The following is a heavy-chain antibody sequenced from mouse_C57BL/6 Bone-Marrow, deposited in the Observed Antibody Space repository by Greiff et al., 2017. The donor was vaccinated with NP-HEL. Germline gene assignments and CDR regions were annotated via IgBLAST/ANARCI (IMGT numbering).Heavy chain of an antibody. V-gene: IGHV1-47*01. Sequence: QVQLQQSGAELVKPGASVKMSCKASGYTFTTYPIEWVKQNHGKSLEWIGNFHPYNDDTEYNEKFKNKATLTVEKSSSTAYLELSRLTSDDSSFYYWTRGGNYGYYFDYWGQGTTLTVTS. J-gene: IGHJ2*01. CDR2: FHPYNDDT. D-gene: IGHD2-1*01. CDR3: TRGGNYGYYFDY. CDR1: GYTFTTYP.